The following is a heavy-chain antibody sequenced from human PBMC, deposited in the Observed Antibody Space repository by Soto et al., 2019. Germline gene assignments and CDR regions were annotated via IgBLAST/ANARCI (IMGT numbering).Heavy chain of an antibody. CDR1: GFTFSSYG. CDR2: IWHDGSNK. CDR3: ARESRVRGVIIPWYYYCMDV. V-gene: IGHV3-33*01. Sequence: PGESLKISCAASGFTFSSYGMHWVRQAPGKGLEWVAVIWHDGSNKYYADSVKGRFTISRDNSKNTLYLQMNSLRAEDTAVYYCARESRVRGVIIPWYYYCMDVWFQGPTVTVSS. J-gene: IGHJ6*02. D-gene: IGHD3-10*01.